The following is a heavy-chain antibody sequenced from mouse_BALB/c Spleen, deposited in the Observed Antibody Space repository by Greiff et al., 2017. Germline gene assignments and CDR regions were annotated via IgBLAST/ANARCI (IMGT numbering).Heavy chain of an antibody. CDR3: ARSGSSYGYFDV. CDR2: INPSSGYT. J-gene: IGHJ1*01. V-gene: IGHV1-4*01. Sequence: QVQLQQSGAELARPGASVKMSCKASGYTFTSYTMHWEKQRPGRGLEWIGYINPSSGYTNYNQKFKDKATLTADKSSSTAYMQLSSLTSEDSAVYYCARSGSSYGYFDVWGAGTTVTVSS. D-gene: IGHD1-1*01. CDR1: GYTFTSYT.